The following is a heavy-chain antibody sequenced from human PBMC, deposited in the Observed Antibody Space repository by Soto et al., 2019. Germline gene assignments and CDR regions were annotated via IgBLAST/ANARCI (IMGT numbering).Heavy chain of an antibody. D-gene: IGHD3-10*01. V-gene: IGHV4-59*01. CDR1: GGSISSYY. CDR2: IYYSGST. Sequence: SETLSLTCTVSGGSISSYYWSWIRQPPGKGLEWIGYIYYSGSTNYNPSLKSRVTISVNTSKNQFSLKLSSVTAADTAVYYCARVWGGAFDIWGQGTMVTVSS. CDR3: ARVWGGAFDI. J-gene: IGHJ3*02.